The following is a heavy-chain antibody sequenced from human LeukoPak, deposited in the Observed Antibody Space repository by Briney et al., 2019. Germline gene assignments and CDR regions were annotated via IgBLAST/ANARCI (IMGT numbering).Heavy chain of an antibody. V-gene: IGHV4-59*01. CDR1: GGSISSYY. CDR2: IYYSGST. D-gene: IGHD2-21*02. Sequence: SETLSLTCTVSGGSISSYYWSWIRQPPGKGLEWIGYIYYSGSTNYNPSLKSRVTISVDTSKNQFSLKLNSVTAADTAVYYCAGAYCGGDCYSRYWYFDLWGRGTLVTVSS. J-gene: IGHJ2*01. CDR3: AGAYCGGDCYSRYWYFDL.